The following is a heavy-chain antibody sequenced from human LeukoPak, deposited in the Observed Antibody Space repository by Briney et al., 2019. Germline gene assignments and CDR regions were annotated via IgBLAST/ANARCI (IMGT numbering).Heavy chain of an antibody. CDR1: GGSISSGGYY. D-gene: IGHD3-10*01. V-gene: IGHV4-61*08. Sequence: SQTLSLTCTVSGGSISSGGYYWSWIRQHPGKGLEWIGYIYYSGSTNYNPSLKSRVTISVDTSKNQFSLKLSSVTAADTAVYYCARVKTSGYGEFDYWGQGTLVTVSS. J-gene: IGHJ4*02. CDR2: IYYSGST. CDR3: ARVKTSGYGEFDY.